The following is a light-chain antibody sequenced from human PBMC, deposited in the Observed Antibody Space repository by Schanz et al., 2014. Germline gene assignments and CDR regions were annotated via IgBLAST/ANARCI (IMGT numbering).Light chain of an antibody. V-gene: IGLV2-8*01. CDR2: EVS. CDR1: SSDVGGYNF. CDR3: SSFTTSSAPGV. Sequence: QSALTQPPSASGSPGQSVTISCTGTSSDVGGYNFVSWYQQHPGKAPKLMIYEVSNRPSGVPDRFSGSKSGNTASLTVSDLQAEDEADYYCSSFTTSSAPGVFGGGTKLTVL. J-gene: IGLJ3*02.